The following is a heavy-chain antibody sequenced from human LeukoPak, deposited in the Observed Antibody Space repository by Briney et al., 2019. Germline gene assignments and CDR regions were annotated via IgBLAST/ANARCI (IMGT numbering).Heavy chain of an antibody. CDR2: TYADGNT. CDR3: AELGITMIGGV. J-gene: IGHJ6*04. V-gene: IGHV3-53*01. CDR1: GFIVNTNY. D-gene: IGHD3-10*02. Sequence: GGSLRLSCAASGFIVNTNYMTWVRQAPGRGLEWVSFTYADGNTYYADSVKGRFTISRDNAKNSLYLQMNSLRAEDTAVYYCAELGITMIGGVWGKGTTVTISS.